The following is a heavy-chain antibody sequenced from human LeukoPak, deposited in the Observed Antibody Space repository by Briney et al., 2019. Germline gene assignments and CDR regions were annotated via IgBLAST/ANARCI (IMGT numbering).Heavy chain of an antibody. CDR1: GGSISSSSYY. D-gene: IGHD1-7*01. Sequence: SETLSLTCTVSGGSISSSSYYWGWIRQPPGKGLEWIGSIYYSGSTYYNPSLKSRVTISVDTSKNQFSLKLTSVTAADTAVYYCAREGRLELDYWGQGTLVTVSS. CDR2: IYYSGST. V-gene: IGHV4-39*07. J-gene: IGHJ4*02. CDR3: AREGRLELDY.